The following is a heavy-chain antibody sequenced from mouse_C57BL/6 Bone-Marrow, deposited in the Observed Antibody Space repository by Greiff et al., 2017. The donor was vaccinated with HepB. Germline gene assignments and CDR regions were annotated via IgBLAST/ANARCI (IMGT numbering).Heavy chain of an antibody. Sequence: VQLQQPGAELVKPGASVKVSCKASGYTFTSYWMHWVKQRPGQGLEWIGRIHPSDSDTNYNQKFKGKATLTVDKSYSTAYMQLSSLTSEDSAVYYCAIRRCYDPYYFDYWGQGTTLTVSS. CDR3: AIRRCYDPYYFDY. J-gene: IGHJ2*01. CDR2: IHPSDSDT. CDR1: GYTFTSYW. V-gene: IGHV1-74*01. D-gene: IGHD2-12*01.